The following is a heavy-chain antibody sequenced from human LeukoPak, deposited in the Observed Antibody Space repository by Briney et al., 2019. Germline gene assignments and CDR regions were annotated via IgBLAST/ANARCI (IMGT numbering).Heavy chain of an antibody. Sequence: PGGSLRLSCAASGFTFSSNLMHWVRQGPGKGLVWVSHINSDGRTTRYADSVKGRFTISRDNAKNTLYLQMNSLRAEDTAVYFCARDLEGYYYDSSGYYPAYWGQGTLVTVSS. CDR2: INSDGRTT. CDR1: GFTFSSNL. CDR3: ARDLEGYYYDSSGYYPAY. V-gene: IGHV3-74*01. J-gene: IGHJ4*02. D-gene: IGHD3-22*01.